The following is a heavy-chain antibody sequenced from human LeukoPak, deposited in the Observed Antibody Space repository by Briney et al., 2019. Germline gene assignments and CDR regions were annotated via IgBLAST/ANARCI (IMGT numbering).Heavy chain of an antibody. V-gene: IGHV1-18*01. CDR1: GYTFTSYG. CDR2: ISAYNGNT. D-gene: IGHD2-2*03. CDR3: ARALDSVVVPAALGY. Sequence: ASVKVSCKASGYTFTSYGISWARQAPGQGLEWMGWISAYNGNTNYAQKLQGRVTMTTDTSTSTAYMELRSLRSDDTAVYYCARALDSVVVPAALGYWGQGTLVTVSS. J-gene: IGHJ4*02.